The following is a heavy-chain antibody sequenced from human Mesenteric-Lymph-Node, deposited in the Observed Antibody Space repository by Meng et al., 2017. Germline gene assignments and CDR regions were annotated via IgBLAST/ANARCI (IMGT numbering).Heavy chain of an antibody. J-gene: IGHJ3*02. CDR3: ARTTYYYDSSGYPHDAFDI. V-gene: IGHV4-39*07. CDR2: IYYSGST. D-gene: IGHD3-22*01. CDR1: GGSISSSSYY. Sequence: GSLRLSCTVSGGSISSSSYYWGWIRQPPGKGLEWIGSIYYSGSTYYNPSLKSRVTISVDTSKNQFSLKLSSVTAADTAVYYCARTTYYYDSSGYPHDAFDIWGQGTMVTVSS.